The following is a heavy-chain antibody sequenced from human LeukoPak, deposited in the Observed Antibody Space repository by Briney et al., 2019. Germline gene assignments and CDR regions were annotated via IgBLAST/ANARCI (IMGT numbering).Heavy chain of an antibody. CDR1: GGSISSYY. J-gene: IGHJ2*01. CDR3: ARAVDTAMAHWYFDL. Sequence: SETLSLTCTVSGGSISSYYWSWIRQPPGKGLEWIGYIYYSGSTNYNPSLKSRVTISVDTSKNQFSLKLSSVTAADTAVYYSARAVDTAMAHWYFDLWGRGTLVTVSS. CDR2: IYYSGST. V-gene: IGHV4-59*01. D-gene: IGHD5-18*01.